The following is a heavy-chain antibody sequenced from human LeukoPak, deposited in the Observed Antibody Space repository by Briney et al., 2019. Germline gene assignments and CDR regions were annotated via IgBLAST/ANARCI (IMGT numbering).Heavy chain of an antibody. CDR2: IRSKANSYAT. J-gene: IGHJ4*02. D-gene: IGHD3-10*01. CDR1: GFTFSGSA. V-gene: IGHV3-73*01. Sequence: PGGSLRLSCAASGFTFSGSAIHWVRQASGKGLGWIGRIRSKANSYATSYAASVKDRFTISRDDSKNTAYLQMNSLKTEDTAVYYCTRLSATSWGQGTLVTVSS. CDR3: TRLSATS.